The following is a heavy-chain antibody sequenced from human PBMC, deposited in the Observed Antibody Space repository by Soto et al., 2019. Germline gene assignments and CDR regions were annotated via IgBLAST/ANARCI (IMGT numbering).Heavy chain of an antibody. CDR1: GGSFSGYY. J-gene: IGHJ6*02. Sequence: TSETLSLTCAVHGGSFSGYYWSWLRQPPGRGLEWIGEITHSGSTNYNPSLKSRVTISIDTTKNQFSLKLNSVTAADTSVYYCARDSRRFTMIGKSSVYGMDVWGQGTMVTVSS. V-gene: IGHV4-34*01. CDR2: ITHSGST. D-gene: IGHD3-22*01. CDR3: ARDSRRFTMIGKSSVYGMDV.